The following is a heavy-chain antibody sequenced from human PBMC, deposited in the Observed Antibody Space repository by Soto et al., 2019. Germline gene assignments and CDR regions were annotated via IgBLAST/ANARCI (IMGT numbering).Heavy chain of an antibody. J-gene: IGHJ3*02. D-gene: IGHD6-6*01. CDR1: GFSFRSYA. CDR3: AREDYSSSKAFDI. CDR2: ITNSGSSV. Sequence: PGGSLRLSCEASGFSFRSYAMNWVRQAPGKGLEWVSSITNSGSSVYYADLVKGRFTISRDNANDSLFLQLNRLRAEDTAIYFCAREDYSSSKAFDIWGQGTTVTVSS. V-gene: IGHV3-21*01.